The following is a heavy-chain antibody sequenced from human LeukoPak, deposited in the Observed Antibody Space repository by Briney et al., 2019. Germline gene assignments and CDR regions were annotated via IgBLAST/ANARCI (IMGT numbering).Heavy chain of an antibody. CDR1: GGSISSGGYS. Sequence: SETLSLTCAVSGGSISSGGYSWSWIRQPPGKGLEWIGYIYHSGSTYYNPSLKSRVTISVDRSKNQFSLKLSSATAADTAVYYCARERGDCSSTSCYGFRFDPWGQGTLVTVSS. CDR2: IYHSGST. CDR3: ARERGDCSSTSCYGFRFDP. J-gene: IGHJ5*02. V-gene: IGHV4-30-2*01. D-gene: IGHD2-2*01.